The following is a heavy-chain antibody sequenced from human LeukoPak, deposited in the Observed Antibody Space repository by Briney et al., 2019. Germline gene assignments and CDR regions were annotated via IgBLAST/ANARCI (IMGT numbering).Heavy chain of an antibody. CDR1: GASINSGNYF. CDR2: LHTIGNT. D-gene: IGHD4/OR15-4a*01. V-gene: IGHV4-61*02. Sequence: PSQTLSLTCTVSGASINSGNYFWNWIRHPAGKGLEYIGRLHTIGNTQHNPSLKSRVTISVDTPKNQLFLNLGSVTAGGTAVYYCARLRGRLSPLDHWGQGTLVTVSS. CDR3: ARLRGRLSPLDH. J-gene: IGHJ4*02.